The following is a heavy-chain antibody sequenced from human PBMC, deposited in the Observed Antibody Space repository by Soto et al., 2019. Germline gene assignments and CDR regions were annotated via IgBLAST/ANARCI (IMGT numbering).Heavy chain of an antibody. D-gene: IGHD3-22*01. CDR3: ARVGTYYYDSSGYYHVGYYFDY. CDR2: IYYSGST. V-gene: IGHV4-31*03. J-gene: IGHJ4*02. CDR1: GDSISSGGYY. Sequence: QVQLQESGPGLVKPSQTLSLTCTVSGDSISSGGYYWSWIRQHPGKGLEWIVYIYYSGSTYYNPSLKSRVTISVDTSKHQFSLKLSSVTAADTAVYYCARVGTYYYDSSGYYHVGYYFDYWGQGTLVTVSS.